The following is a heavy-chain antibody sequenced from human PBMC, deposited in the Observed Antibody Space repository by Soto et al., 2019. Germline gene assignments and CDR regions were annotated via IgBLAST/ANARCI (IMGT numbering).Heavy chain of an antibody. V-gene: IGHV1-69*08. CDR2: IIPILGIA. CDR3: ARDRGWDYGDCGPFDY. D-gene: IGHD4-17*01. Sequence: QVQLVQSGAEVKKPGSSVKVSCKASGGTFSSYTISWVRQAPGQGLEWMGRIIPILGIANYAQKLQGRVTITADKSTSTAYMELSSLRSEDTAVYYCARDRGWDYGDCGPFDYWGQGTLVTVSS. CDR1: GGTFSSYT. J-gene: IGHJ4*02.